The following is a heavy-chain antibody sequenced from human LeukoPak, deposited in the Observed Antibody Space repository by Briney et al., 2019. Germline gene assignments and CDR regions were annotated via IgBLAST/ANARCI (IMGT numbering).Heavy chain of an antibody. CDR2: INPNSGGT. Sequence: EASVKVSCKASGYTFTGYYMHWVRQAPGQGLEWMGRINPNSGGTNYAQKFQGRVTMTRDTSISTAYMELSSLRSEDTAVYYCARGPTMAKPYYDGSGYYPLWGQGTLVTVSS. CDR1: GYTFTGYY. D-gene: IGHD3-22*01. J-gene: IGHJ4*02. CDR3: ARGPTMAKPYYDGSGYYPL. V-gene: IGHV1-2*06.